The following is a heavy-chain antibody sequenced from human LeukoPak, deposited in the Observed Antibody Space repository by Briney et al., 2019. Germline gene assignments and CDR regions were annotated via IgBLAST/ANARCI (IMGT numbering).Heavy chain of an antibody. CDR1: GYTFTSHD. D-gene: IGHD3-16*01. V-gene: IGHV1-8*01. J-gene: IGHJ4*02. CDR2: MNPNSGYT. Sequence: ASVKVSCKASGYTFTSHDIIWVRQATGQGLEWVGWMNPNSGYTGHAQKFQGRVTLTKDTSVSTAYMELSSLRSEDTAAYYCASNSGGLGYWGQGTLVTVSS. CDR3: ASNSGGLGY.